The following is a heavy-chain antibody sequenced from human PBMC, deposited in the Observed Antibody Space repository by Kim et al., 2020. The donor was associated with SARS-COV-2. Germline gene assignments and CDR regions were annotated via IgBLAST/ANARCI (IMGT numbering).Heavy chain of an antibody. CDR2: ISAYNGNT. CDR3: ARGRAAGYYDFWSGYPSYYYMNV. D-gene: IGHD3-3*01. CDR1: GYTFTSYG. V-gene: IGHV1-18*01. Sequence: ASVKVSCKASGYTFTSYGISWVRQAPGQGLEWMGWISAYNGNTNYAQKLQGRVTMTTDTSTSTAYMELRSLRSGDTAVYYCARGRAAGYYDFWSGYPSYYYMNVWGKGTTVTVSS. J-gene: IGHJ6*03.